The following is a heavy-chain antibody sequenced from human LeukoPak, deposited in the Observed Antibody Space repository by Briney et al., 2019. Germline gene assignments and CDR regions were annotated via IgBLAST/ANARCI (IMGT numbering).Heavy chain of an antibody. Sequence: ASVKVSCKASGYTFTGYYMHWLRQAPGQGLEWMGWISAYNGNTNYAQKLQGRVTMTTDTSTSTAYMELRSLRSDGTAVYYCARFSHRRGAFDIWGQGTMITVSS. D-gene: IGHD3-16*01. CDR2: ISAYNGNT. CDR1: GYTFTGYY. CDR3: ARFSHRRGAFDI. J-gene: IGHJ3*02. V-gene: IGHV1-18*04.